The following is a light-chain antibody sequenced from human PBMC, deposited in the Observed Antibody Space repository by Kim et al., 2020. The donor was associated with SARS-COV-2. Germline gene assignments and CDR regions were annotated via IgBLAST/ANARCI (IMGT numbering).Light chain of an antibody. J-gene: IGKJ4*01. CDR2: AAS. Sequence: DIQMTQSPSSLSASVGDRVTITCRASQSISSYLNWYQQKPGKAPKLLIYAASSLQSGVPSRFSGSGSGTDFTLTISSLQPEDFATYYCQQSYSTPYFFGGGTKVDI. CDR3: QQSYSTPYF. V-gene: IGKV1-39*01. CDR1: QSISSY.